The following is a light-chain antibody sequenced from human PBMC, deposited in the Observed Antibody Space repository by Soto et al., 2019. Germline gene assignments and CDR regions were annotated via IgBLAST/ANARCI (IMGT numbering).Light chain of an antibody. J-gene: IGKJ1*01. CDR3: QQYGSSPRT. CDR1: QSVSSSY. CDR2: GAS. Sequence: EIVLTQSPGTLSLSPGERATLSCRASQSVSSSYLAWYQQKPGQAPSLLIYGASDRATGTPDRFSGSGSGTDFTLTISRLEPEDFAVYFCQQYGSSPRTFGQGTKVDIK. V-gene: IGKV3-20*01.